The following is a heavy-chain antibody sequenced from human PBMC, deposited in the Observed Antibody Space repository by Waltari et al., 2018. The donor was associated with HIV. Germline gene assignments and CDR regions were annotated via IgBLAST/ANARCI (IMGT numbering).Heavy chain of an antibody. CDR2: TRNKANSYTT. V-gene: IGHV3-72*01. CDR3: ARSPKPFTDFDY. J-gene: IGHJ4*02. CDR1: GFTFSDYY. Sequence: EVQLVESGGGLVQPGGSLRLSCAASGFTFSDYYMDWVRQAPGKGLEWVGRTRNKANSYTTEYAASVKGRFTISRDDSKNSMYLQMNSLKTEDTAVYYCARSPKPFTDFDYWGQGTLVTVSS.